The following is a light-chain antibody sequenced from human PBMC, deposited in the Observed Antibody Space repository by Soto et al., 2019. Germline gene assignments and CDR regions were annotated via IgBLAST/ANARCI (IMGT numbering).Light chain of an antibody. CDR3: QQYASSPLT. Sequence: EIVLTQSPGTLSLSPGERATLSCRASQSVGRNYLAWYQQKPGQAPRLLIYGASSRATGIPDRFSGSGSGTDFTLTISRLELEDFAVYYCQQYASSPLTFGGGTEVEIK. CDR2: GAS. CDR1: QSVGRNY. V-gene: IGKV3-20*01. J-gene: IGKJ4*01.